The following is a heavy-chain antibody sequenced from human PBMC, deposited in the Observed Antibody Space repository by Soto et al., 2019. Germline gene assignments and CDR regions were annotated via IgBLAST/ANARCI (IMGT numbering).Heavy chain of an antibody. J-gene: IGHJ4*02. D-gene: IGHD1-26*01. CDR3: AREEGSGTFDF. CDR2: ISSSGNYI. CDR1: GFTFSSYA. Sequence: EVQLLESGGGLVQPGGSLRLSCAASGFTFSSYAMSWVRQAPGKGLEWVSSISSSGNYIYYGDSLKGRFTISRDNAKNSLSLQMNSLRAEDTAVYYCAREEGSGTFDFWGQGTLVTVSS. V-gene: IGHV3-21*01.